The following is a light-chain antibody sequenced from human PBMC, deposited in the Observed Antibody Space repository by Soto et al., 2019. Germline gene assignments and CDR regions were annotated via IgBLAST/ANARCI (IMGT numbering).Light chain of an antibody. CDR1: SSDVGGYNY. Sequence: QSVLTQPRSVSGSPGQSVTISCTGSSSDVGGYNYVSWYQQHPGKAPKLMIYDVSKRPSGVPDRFSGSKSGNTASLTISGLQAEDEADYYCTSYTSSSTPFYVFGTGTKV. CDR3: TSYTSSSTPFYV. CDR2: DVS. V-gene: IGLV2-11*01. J-gene: IGLJ1*01.